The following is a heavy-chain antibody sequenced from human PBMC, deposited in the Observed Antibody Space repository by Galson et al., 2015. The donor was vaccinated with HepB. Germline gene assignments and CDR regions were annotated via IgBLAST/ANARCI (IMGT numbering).Heavy chain of an antibody. CDR3: ARGWTSYAVLGDS. J-gene: IGHJ4*02. D-gene: IGHD2-8*01. Sequence: SLRLSCAASGFTFSDYHMSWIRQAPGKGLELISYITSDGVTTKYTDSVKGRFTISRDDAENSLYLEMDSLRVEDTAIYFCARGWTSYAVLGDSWGQGALVTVSS. CDR1: GFTFSDYH. V-gene: IGHV3-11*04. CDR2: ITSDGVTT.